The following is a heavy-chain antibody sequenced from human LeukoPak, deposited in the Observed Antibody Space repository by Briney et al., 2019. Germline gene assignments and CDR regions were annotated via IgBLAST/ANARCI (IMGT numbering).Heavy chain of an antibody. D-gene: IGHD3-22*01. CDR3: ARGLSRYDKPDY. J-gene: IGHJ4*02. CDR2: INHSGST. V-gene: IGHV4-34*01. CDR1: GGSFSGYY. Sequence: SETLSLTCAVYGGSFSGYYWSWIRQPPGKGLEWIGEINHSGSTNYNPSLKSRVTISVDTSKNQFSLKLSSVTAADTAVYYCARGLSRYDKPDYWGQGTLVTVSS.